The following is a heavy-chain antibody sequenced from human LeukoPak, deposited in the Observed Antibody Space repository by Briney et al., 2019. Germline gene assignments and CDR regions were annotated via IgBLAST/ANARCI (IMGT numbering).Heavy chain of an antibody. CDR2: IYYSGST. CDR3: ARSSTVRYYMDV. J-gene: IGHJ6*03. D-gene: IGHD4-17*01. CDR1: GGSISSYY. V-gene: IGHV4-59*01. Sequence: SETLSLTCTVSGGSISSYYWSWIRQPPGKGLEWIGYIYYSGSTNYNPSLTSRVTISVDTSKNQFSLKLSSVTAADTAVYYCARSSTVRYYMDVWGKGTTVTVSS.